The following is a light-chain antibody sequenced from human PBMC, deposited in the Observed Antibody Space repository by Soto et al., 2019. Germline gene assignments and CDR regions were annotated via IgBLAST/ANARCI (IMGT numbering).Light chain of an antibody. CDR1: QPVSSW. Sequence: DIQMTPSPSSVSASVGDRVTITCRASQPVSSWLAWYQQKPGEAPKLLIYAISSLQTGVPSRFSGSGSGTDFTLAISSLQPDDFASYYCQEANSFTFGGGTKVEIK. V-gene: IGKV1-12*02. J-gene: IGKJ4*01. CDR3: QEANSFT. CDR2: AIS.